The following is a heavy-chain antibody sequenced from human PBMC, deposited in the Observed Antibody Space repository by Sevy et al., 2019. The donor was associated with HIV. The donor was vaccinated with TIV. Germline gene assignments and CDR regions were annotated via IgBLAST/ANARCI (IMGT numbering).Heavy chain of an antibody. Sequence: GGSLRLSCAASGFTFSRYWMHWVRQVPGKGLVWVSRINTDGSTTSYTDSVKGRFTISRDNAKNTLYLQMHSLRVDDTAVYYCTIDGESRWEVGSSGYYPIGYWGQGTLVTVSS. D-gene: IGHD3-22*01. J-gene: IGHJ4*02. CDR2: INTDGSTT. CDR3: TIDGESRWEVGSSGYYPIGY. V-gene: IGHV3-74*01. CDR1: GFTFSRYW.